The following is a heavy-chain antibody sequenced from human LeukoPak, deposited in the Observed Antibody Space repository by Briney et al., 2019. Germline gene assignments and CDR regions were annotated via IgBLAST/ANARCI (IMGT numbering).Heavy chain of an antibody. D-gene: IGHD2-8*02. Sequence: EASVKVSCTASGGTFSSYAISWVRQAPGQGLEWMGGIIPIFGTANYAQKFQGRVTTTADESTSTAYMELSSLRSEDTAVYYCARFYSAGWWGYFDYWGQGTLVTVSS. J-gene: IGHJ4*02. V-gene: IGHV1-69*13. CDR3: ARFYSAGWWGYFDY. CDR2: IIPIFGTA. CDR1: GGTFSSYA.